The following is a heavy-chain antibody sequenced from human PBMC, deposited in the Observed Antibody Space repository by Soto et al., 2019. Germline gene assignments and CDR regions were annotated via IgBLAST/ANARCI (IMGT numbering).Heavy chain of an antibody. CDR3: ARHVVRRILGAGLGNWFDP. V-gene: IGHV4-61*08. CDR2: IYYSGRT. J-gene: IGHJ5*02. Sequence: SETLSLTCTVSGGSLKSGGYYWSWIRQHPGRGLEWIGYIYYSGRTNCNPSLKSRVTISVDTSKNQFSLKLSSVTAAVTAVYYCARHVVRRILGAGLGNWFDPWGQGTLVTVSS. CDR1: GGSLKSGGYY. D-gene: IGHD1-26*01.